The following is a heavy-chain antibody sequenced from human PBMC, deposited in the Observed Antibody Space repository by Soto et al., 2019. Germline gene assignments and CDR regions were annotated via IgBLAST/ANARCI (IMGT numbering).Heavy chain of an antibody. CDR1: GFTFSSDS. CDR3: ARDCRAATTIYYMDV. Sequence: PGGSLRLSCTASGFTFSSDSMNWVRQAPGKGLEWVSYISSSSSTKYYADSVKGRLTISRDNAKNSLYLQMNSLRAEDTAVYYCARDCRAATTIYYMDVWGKGTTVNVSS. V-gene: IGHV3-48*01. J-gene: IGHJ6*03. CDR2: ISSSSSTK. D-gene: IGHD2-15*01.